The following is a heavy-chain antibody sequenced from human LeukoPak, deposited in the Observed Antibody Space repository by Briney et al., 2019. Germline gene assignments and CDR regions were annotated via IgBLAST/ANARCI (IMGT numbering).Heavy chain of an antibody. CDR1: GYTFTSYY. J-gene: IGHJ3*02. D-gene: IGHD3-10*01. CDR3: ARDRYYYGSGSYPHALDI. Sequence: ASVKVSCKASGYTFTSYYMHWVRQAPGQGLEWMGIINPSGGTTSYEQKFQVRVTMTRDTSTSTVYMELSRLRSEDTAVYYSARDRYYYGSGSYPHALDIWGQGTMVTVSS. V-gene: IGHV1-46*01. CDR2: INPSGGTT.